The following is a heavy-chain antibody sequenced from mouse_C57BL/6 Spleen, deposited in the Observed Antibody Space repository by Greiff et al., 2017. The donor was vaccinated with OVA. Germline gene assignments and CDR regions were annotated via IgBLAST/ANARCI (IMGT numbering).Heavy chain of an antibody. CDR1: GYTFTSYW. Sequence: VQLQQPGAELVKPGASVKMSCKASGYTFTSYWITWVKQRPGQGLEWIGDIYPGSGSTKYNEKFKSKATLTVDTSSSTAYMQLSSLTSEDSAVYYCARYYGSSLFFDYWGQGTTLTVSS. CDR3: ARYYGSSLFFDY. CDR2: IYPGSGST. J-gene: IGHJ2*01. V-gene: IGHV1-55*01. D-gene: IGHD1-1*01.